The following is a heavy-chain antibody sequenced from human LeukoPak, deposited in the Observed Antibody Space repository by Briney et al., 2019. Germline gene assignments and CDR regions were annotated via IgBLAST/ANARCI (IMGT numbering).Heavy chain of an antibody. J-gene: IGHJ3*02. D-gene: IGHD2-21*01. V-gene: IGHV4-59*01. CDR1: GGSISGYY. CDR2: IYSSGST. Sequence: PSETLSLTCFVSGGSISGYYWSWIRQTPGKGLEWIGYIYSSGSTIHNPSLKSRVTMSVDTSMNQFSLRLSSVTAADTAIYCARTYGGAVTDAFDIWGQGTIVTVSS. CDR3: ARTYGGAVTDAFDI.